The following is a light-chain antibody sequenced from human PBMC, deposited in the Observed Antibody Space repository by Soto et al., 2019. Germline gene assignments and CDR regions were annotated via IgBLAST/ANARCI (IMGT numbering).Light chain of an antibody. Sequence: EIVLTQSPGTLSLSPGERATLSCRASPSISSIYLAWFQQKPGRAPRLLIYGASSRATGIPDRFSGSGSGTDFTLTISRLEPEDFAVYYCQQYGSSLPWTFGQGTKVDIK. CDR3: QQYGSSLPWT. CDR2: GAS. CDR1: PSISSIY. V-gene: IGKV3-20*01. J-gene: IGKJ1*01.